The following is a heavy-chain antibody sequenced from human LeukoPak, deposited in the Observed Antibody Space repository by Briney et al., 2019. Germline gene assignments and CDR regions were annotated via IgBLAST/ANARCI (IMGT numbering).Heavy chain of an antibody. CDR3: TTDEVNWNPPGY. D-gene: IGHD1-20*01. CDR1: GFTLSNAW. V-gene: IGHV3-15*01. J-gene: IGHJ4*02. Sequence: GGPLRLSCAASGFTLSNAWMSWVRQAPGKGVEWVGRIKSKTDDGTTDYAAPVKGRFTISRDDSKSTLYLQMNSLKTEDTAVYYCTTDEVNWNPPGYWGQGTLVTVSS. CDR2: IKSKTDDGTT.